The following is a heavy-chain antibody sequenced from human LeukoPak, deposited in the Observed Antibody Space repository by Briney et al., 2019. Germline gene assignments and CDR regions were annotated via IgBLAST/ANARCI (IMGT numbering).Heavy chain of an antibody. J-gene: IGHJ4*02. CDR2: IYYSGST. D-gene: IGHD6-13*01. CDR1: GGSISSYY. CDR3: ARGYSFPDY. V-gene: IGHV4-59*01. Sequence: SETLSLTCTVSGGSISSYYWSWLRQPPGKGLEWIGYIYYSGSTNYNPSLKSRVTISVDTSKNQFSLKLSSVTAADTAVYYCARGYSFPDYWGQGTLVTVSS.